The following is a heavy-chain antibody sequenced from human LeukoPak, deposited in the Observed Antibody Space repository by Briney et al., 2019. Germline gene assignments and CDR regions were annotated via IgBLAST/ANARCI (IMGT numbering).Heavy chain of an antibody. J-gene: IGHJ6*03. CDR3: GRGRAAAGKFRYYYYYYMDV. D-gene: IGHD6-13*01. CDR2: INHSGST. V-gene: IGHV4-34*01. CDR1: GGSFSGYY. Sequence: SETLSLTCAVYGGSFSGYYWSWIRQPPGKGLEWIGEINHSGSTNYNPSLKSRVTISVDTSKNQFSLKLSSVTAADTAVYYCGRGRAAAGKFRYYYYYYMDVWGKGTTVTVSS.